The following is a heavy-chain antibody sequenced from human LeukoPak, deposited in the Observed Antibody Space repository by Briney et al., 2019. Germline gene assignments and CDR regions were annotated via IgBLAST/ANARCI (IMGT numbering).Heavy chain of an antibody. CDR3: ARDLGGSYHRDY. CDR1: GYTFTGYY. V-gene: IGHV1-2*02. D-gene: IGHD1-26*01. J-gene: IGHJ4*02. CDR2: INPNSGGT. Sequence: ASVKVSCKASGYTFTGYYMHWVRQAPGQGLEWMGWINPNSGGTNYAQKFQGRVTMTRDTSISTAYMELSRLRSDDTAVYYCARDLGGSYHRDYWGQGTLVTVSS.